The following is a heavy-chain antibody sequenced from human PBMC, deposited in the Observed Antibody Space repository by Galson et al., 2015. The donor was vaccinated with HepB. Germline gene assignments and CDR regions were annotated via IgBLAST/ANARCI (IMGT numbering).Heavy chain of an antibody. CDR1: GFTFSSYS. CDR3: AREYCSSTSCPRGPNWFDP. J-gene: IGHJ5*02. V-gene: IGHV3-21*01. CDR2: ISSSSSYI. Sequence: SLRLSCAASGFTFSSYSMNWVRQAPGKGLEWVSSISSSSSYIYYADSVKGRFTISRDNAKNSLYLQMNSLRAEDTAVYYCAREYCSSTSCPRGPNWFDPWGQGTLVTVSS. D-gene: IGHD2-2*01.